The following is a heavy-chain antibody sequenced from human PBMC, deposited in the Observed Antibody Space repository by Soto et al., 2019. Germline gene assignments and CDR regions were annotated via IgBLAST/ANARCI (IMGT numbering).Heavy chain of an antibody. CDR2: IKSKADGGTT. J-gene: IGHJ4*02. D-gene: IGHD3-10*01. V-gene: IGHV3-15*01. CDR3: TTATSPRG. CDR1: GFTFSNAW. Sequence: EVQLVESGGGLEKPGGSLRLSCEASGFTFSNAWMSWVRQAPGKGLEWVGRIKSKADGGTTDYVAPVKGRFTISRDDSKNTLYLQMNSLDIEDTAVYYCTTATSPRGWGQGTLVTVSS.